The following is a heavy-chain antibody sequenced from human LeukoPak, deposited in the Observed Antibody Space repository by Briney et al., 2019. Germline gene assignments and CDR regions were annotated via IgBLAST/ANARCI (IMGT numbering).Heavy chain of an antibody. CDR2: INPNSGGS. D-gene: IGHD4-17*01. Sequence: GASVKVSCKASGYTFTDYYMHWVRQAPGQGLEWMGRINPNSGGSNYAQKFQGRVTMTRDTSISTAYMELNRLRSDDTAVYYCARGSGHGDSPGLHWGQGTLVTVSS. CDR1: GYTFTDYY. J-gene: IGHJ4*02. CDR3: ARGSGHGDSPGLH. V-gene: IGHV1-2*06.